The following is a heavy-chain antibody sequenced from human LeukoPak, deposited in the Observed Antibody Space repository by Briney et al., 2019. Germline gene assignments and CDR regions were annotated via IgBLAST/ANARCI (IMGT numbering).Heavy chain of an antibody. CDR1: AGSISSSSYY. CDR3: ARYSRTDWVRFLEPDY. D-gene: IGHD3-3*01. CDR2: IYYSGST. Sequence: SETLSLTCTVSAGSISSSSYYWGSIRQPPGKGLEWIGSIYYSGSTYYNPSLKSRVTISVDTSKNQFSLKLSSVTAADTAVYYCARYSRTDWVRFLEPDYWGQGTLVTVSS. V-gene: IGHV4-39*07. J-gene: IGHJ4*02.